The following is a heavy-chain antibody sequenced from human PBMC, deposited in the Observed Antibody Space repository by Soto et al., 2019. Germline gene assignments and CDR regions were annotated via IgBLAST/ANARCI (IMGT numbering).Heavy chain of an antibody. Sequence: SETLSLTCAVYGGSFSGYYWSWIRQPPGKGLEWIGEINHSGSTNYNPSLKSRVTISVDTSKNQFSLKLSSVTAADTAVYYCAIEQRIGGYGKNNWFDRWGQGTVVTVSS. CDR3: AIEQRIGGYGKNNWFDR. J-gene: IGHJ5*02. V-gene: IGHV4-34*01. CDR1: GGSFSGYY. D-gene: IGHD6-25*01. CDR2: INHSGST.